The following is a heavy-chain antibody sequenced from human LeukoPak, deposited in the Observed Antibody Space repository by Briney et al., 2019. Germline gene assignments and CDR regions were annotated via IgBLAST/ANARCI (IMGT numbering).Heavy chain of an antibody. CDR3: ARAEYSYGRGWFDP. V-gene: IGHV1-69*05. Sequence: SVKVSCKASGGTFSSYAISWVRQAPGQGLEWMGRIVPIFGTANYAQKFQGRVTITTDESTSTAYMELSSLRSEDTAVYYCARAEYSYGRGWFDPWGQGTLVTVSS. J-gene: IGHJ5*02. D-gene: IGHD5-18*01. CDR2: IVPIFGTA. CDR1: GGTFSSYA.